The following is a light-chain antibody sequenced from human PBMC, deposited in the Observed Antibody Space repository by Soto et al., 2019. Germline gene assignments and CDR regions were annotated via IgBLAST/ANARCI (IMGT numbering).Light chain of an antibody. CDR2: AVT. CDR1: SSDVGGYSY. Sequence: QSALTQPRSVSGSPGQSVTISCNGASSDVGGYSYVSWHQQHPGKAPKLIIFAVTQRPSGVPDRFSGSKSGNTASLTISGLQADDEADYYCCSYAGSNTWVFGGGTKLTVL. CDR3: CSYAGSNTWV. V-gene: IGLV2-11*02. J-gene: IGLJ3*02.